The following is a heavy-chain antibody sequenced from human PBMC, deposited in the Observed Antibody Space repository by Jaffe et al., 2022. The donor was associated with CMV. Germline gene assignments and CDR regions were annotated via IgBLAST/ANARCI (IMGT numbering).Heavy chain of an antibody. Sequence: EVQLVESGGGLVQPGGSLRLSCAASGFTFSSYWMHWVRQAPGKGLVWVSRINSDGSSTSYADSVKGRFTISRDNAKNTLYLQMNSLRAEDTAVYYCARARPLGYDSSGYYHDYWGQGTLVTVSS. CDR1: GFTFSSYW. D-gene: IGHD3-22*01. J-gene: IGHJ4*02. CDR2: INSDGSST. V-gene: IGHV3-74*01. CDR3: ARARPLGYDSSGYYHDY.